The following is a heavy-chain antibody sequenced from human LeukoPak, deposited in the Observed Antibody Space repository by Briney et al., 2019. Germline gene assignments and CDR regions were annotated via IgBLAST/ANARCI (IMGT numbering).Heavy chain of an antibody. CDR3: ARDREYSSSSRHYYYYMDV. J-gene: IGHJ6*03. CDR2: INPNSGGT. V-gene: IGHV1-2*02. Sequence: ASVKVSCKASGYTFTGYYMHWVRQAPGQGLEWRGWINPNSGGTNYAQKFQGRVTMTRDTSISTAYMELSRLRSDDTAVYCCARDREYSSSSRHYYYYMDVGGKGTTVTVSS. CDR1: GYTFTGYY. D-gene: IGHD6-6*01.